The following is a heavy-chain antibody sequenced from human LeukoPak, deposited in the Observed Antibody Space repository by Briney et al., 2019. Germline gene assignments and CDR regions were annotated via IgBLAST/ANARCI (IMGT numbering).Heavy chain of an antibody. D-gene: IGHD4-23*01. V-gene: IGHV4-39*01. CDR2: IYYNDNT. Sequence: SDTLSLTCTVSGGSISSSDYYWGWIRQPPGERLEWIGTIYYNDNTYYNPSLQSRVIISVDTSKNQFSLKLTSVTAPDTAVYYCARTVGTHRFDYWGQGILVTVSS. CDR1: GGSISSSDYY. J-gene: IGHJ4*02. CDR3: ARTVGTHRFDY.